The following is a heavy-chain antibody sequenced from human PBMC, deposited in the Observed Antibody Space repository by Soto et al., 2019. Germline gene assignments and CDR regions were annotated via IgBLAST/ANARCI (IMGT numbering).Heavy chain of an antibody. D-gene: IGHD7-27*01. CDR2: VSAYNGNT. Sequence: QVQLVQSGAEVKKPGASVKVSCKSSGYTFTSYDITWARQAPGQGLEWMGWVSAYNGNTNYAQKFQGRVSMTKDTSTSTVYMELRSLRSDDTAMYYCARDWGGFDYWGQGTLVTVSS. J-gene: IGHJ4*02. CDR1: GYTFTSYD. CDR3: ARDWGGFDY. V-gene: IGHV1-18*01.